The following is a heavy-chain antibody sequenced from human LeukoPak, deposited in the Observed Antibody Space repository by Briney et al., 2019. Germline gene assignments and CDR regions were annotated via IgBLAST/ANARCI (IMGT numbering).Heavy chain of an antibody. Sequence: TGGSLRLSCAASGVAFDSHGMHWVRQAPGKGLEWVAVIWYDGSNKDYAGSVKGRFTISRDNSKNTLYLQMNSLRAEDTAVYYCARARNNYDTSGFSALDYWGQGTLVTVSS. D-gene: IGHD3-22*01. CDR3: ARARNNYDTSGFSALDY. V-gene: IGHV3-33*01. J-gene: IGHJ4*02. CDR1: GVAFDSHG. CDR2: IWYDGSNK.